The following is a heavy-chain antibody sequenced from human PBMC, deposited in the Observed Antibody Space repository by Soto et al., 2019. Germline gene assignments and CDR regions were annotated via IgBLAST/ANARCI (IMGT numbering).Heavy chain of an antibody. CDR3: ARRYSSAFDI. CDR2: IYYSGST. D-gene: IGHD6-13*01. CDR1: GGSISSYY. V-gene: IGHV4-59*08. J-gene: IGHJ3*02. Sequence: SETLSLTCTVSGGSISSYYWSWIRQPPGKGLEWIGYIYYSGSTNYNPSLKSRVTISVDTSKNQFSLKLSSVTAADTAVYYCARRYSSAFDIWGQGTMVTLSS.